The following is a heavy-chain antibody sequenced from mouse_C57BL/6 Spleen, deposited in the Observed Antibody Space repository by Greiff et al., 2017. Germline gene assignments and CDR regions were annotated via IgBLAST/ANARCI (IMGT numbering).Heavy chain of an antibody. CDR2: IHPNSGSP. V-gene: IGHV1-64*01. CDR3: ANIYYDYPYAMDY. CDR1: GYTFTSYW. J-gene: IGHJ4*01. Sequence: VQLQQPGAELVKPGASVKLSCKASGYTFTSYWMHWVKQRPGQGLEWIGMIHPNSGSPNYNEKFKSKATLTVDKSSSTAYMQLSSLTSEDSAVYYCANIYYDYPYAMDYWGQGTSVTVSS. D-gene: IGHD2-4*01.